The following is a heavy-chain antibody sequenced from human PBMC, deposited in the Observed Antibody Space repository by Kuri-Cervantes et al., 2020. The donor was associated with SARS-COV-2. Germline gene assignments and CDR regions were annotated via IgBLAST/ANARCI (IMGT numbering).Heavy chain of an antibody. Sequence: ASVKVSCKASGYTFTSYDINWVRQATGQGLEWMGWMNPNSGNTGYAQKFQGRVTITSNISISTAYMELSRLRSDDTAVYYCARDYYGSGGYYSVYWGQGTLVTVSS. V-gene: IGHV1-8*03. CDR1: GYTFTSYD. J-gene: IGHJ4*02. D-gene: IGHD3-10*01. CDR3: ARDYYGSGGYYSVY. CDR2: MNPNSGNT.